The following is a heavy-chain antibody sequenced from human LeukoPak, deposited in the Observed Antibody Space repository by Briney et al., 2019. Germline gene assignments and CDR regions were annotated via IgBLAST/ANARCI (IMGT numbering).Heavy chain of an antibody. CDR2: ISSSSSYI. V-gene: IGHV3-21*01. CDR3: ARAAGEMATIRY. CDR1: GFTFSSYS. D-gene: IGHD5-24*01. Sequence: NSGGSLRLSCAASGFTFSSYSMNWVRQAPGKGLEWVSSISSSSSYIYYADSVKGRFTISRDNAKNSLYLQMNSLRAEDTAVYYCARAAGEMATIRYWGQGTLVTVSS. J-gene: IGHJ4*02.